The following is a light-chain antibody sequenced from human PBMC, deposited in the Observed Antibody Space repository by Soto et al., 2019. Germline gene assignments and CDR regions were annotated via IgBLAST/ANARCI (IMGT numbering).Light chain of an antibody. J-gene: IGKJ4*01. CDR2: DAS. CDR3: QQYNDWPLT. V-gene: IGKV3-15*01. Sequence: ERVMTQSPATLSVSPGERATLYCRASQSVSSNLAWFQQKPGQAPRLLIYDASTRATAIPARFSGSGSGTEFTLTIGSLQSEDFAVYYCQQYNDWPLTFGGGTKVEIK. CDR1: QSVSSN.